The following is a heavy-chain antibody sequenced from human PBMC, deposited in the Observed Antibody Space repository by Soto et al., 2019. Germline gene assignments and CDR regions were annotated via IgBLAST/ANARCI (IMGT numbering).Heavy chain of an antibody. CDR1: GFTFSRHG. J-gene: IGHJ4*02. CDR3: ARDDDYPDNGFDY. CDR2: ILNDASGH. Sequence: QVQLVESGGGVVQPGTSLRLSCAASGFTFSRHGMHGVRQTPGKGLECLAVILNDASGHWYADSVKGRFTISRDNFENTFYLQMNGLRLEDTAMYYCARDDDYPDNGFDYWGQGTLVTVSS. D-gene: IGHD4-17*01. V-gene: IGHV3-33*01.